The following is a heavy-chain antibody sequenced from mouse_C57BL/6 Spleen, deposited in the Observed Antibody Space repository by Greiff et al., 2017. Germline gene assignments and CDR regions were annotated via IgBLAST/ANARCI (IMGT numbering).Heavy chain of an antibody. V-gene: IGHV5-16*01. CDR3: ARVGYDEGFAY. Sequence: EVMLVESEGGLVQPGSSMKLSCTASGFTFSDYYMAWVRQVPEKGLEWVANINYDGSSTYYLDSLKSRFIISRDNAKNILYLQMSSLKSEDTATYYCARVGYDEGFAYWGQGTLVTVSA. D-gene: IGHD2-2*01. J-gene: IGHJ3*01. CDR2: INYDGSST. CDR1: GFTFSDYY.